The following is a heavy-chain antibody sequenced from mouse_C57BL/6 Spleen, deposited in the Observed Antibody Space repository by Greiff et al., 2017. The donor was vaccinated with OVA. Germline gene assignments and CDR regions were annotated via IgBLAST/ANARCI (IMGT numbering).Heavy chain of an antibody. D-gene: IGHD1-1*01. CDR2: IDPETGGT. Sequence: QVQLKESGAELVRPGASVTLSCKASGYTFTDYEMHWVKQTPVHGLEWIGAIDPETGGTAYNQKFKGKAILTADKSSSTAYMELRILTSEDAADYYCTDGSSYDAMDYWGQGTSVTVSS. V-gene: IGHV1-15*01. CDR3: TDGSSYDAMDY. CDR1: GYTFTDYE. J-gene: IGHJ4*01.